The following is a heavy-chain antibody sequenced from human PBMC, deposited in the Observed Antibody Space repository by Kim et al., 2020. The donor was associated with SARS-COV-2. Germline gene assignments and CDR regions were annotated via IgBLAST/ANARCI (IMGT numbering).Heavy chain of an antibody. CDR1: GGSISSSNW. Sequence: SETLSLTCAVSGGSISSSNWWSWVRQPPGKGLEWIGEIYHSGSTNYNPSLKSRVTISVDKSKNQFSLKLSSVTAADTAVYYCASRWGVIIRGAFDIWGQGTMVTVSS. CDR2: IYHSGST. CDR3: ASRWGVIIRGAFDI. D-gene: IGHD3-10*01. V-gene: IGHV4-4*02. J-gene: IGHJ3*02.